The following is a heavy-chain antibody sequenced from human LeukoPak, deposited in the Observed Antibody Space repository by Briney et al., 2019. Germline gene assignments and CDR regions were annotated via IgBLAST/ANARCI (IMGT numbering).Heavy chain of an antibody. CDR2: ISNSGGAI. D-gene: IGHD1-26*01. Sequence: GGSLRLSCAASGFTFSDYYMSWIRQAPGKGLEWVSYISNSGGAIYYADSVKGRFTISRDNAKNSLYLQMNSLRAEDTAVYCCARVKGSYSVDYWGQGTLVTVSS. J-gene: IGHJ4*02. CDR1: GFTFSDYY. CDR3: ARVKGSYSVDY. V-gene: IGHV3-11*01.